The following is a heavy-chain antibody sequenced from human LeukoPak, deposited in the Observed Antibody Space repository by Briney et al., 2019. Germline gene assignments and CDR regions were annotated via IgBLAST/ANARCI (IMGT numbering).Heavy chain of an antibody. V-gene: IGHV3-21*01. J-gene: IGHJ4*02. CDR2: ISTSSSYI. CDR3: VRGRGYSYGHLGLGFDY. CDR1: GFTFSSYE. D-gene: IGHD5-18*01. Sequence: PGGSLRLSCAASGFTFSSYEMNWVRQAPGKGLEWVSSISTSSSYIHYADPVKGRFTISRDNAKNSLYLQMNSLRAEDTAVYYCVRGRGYSYGHLGLGFDYWGQGTLVTVSS.